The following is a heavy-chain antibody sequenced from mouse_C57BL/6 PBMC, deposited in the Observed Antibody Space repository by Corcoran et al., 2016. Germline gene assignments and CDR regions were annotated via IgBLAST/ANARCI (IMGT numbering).Heavy chain of an antibody. CDR1: GYTFTDYY. CDR3: ARIGYGSSYVLFAY. J-gene: IGHJ3*01. CDR2: INPNNGGT. V-gene: IGHV1-26*01. Sequence: EVQLQQSGPELVKPGASVKISCKASGYTFTDYYMNWVKQSHGKSLEWIGDINPNNGGTSYNQKFKGKATLTVDKSSSTAYMELRSLTSEDSAVYYCARIGYGSSYVLFAYWGQGTLVTVSA. D-gene: IGHD1-1*01.